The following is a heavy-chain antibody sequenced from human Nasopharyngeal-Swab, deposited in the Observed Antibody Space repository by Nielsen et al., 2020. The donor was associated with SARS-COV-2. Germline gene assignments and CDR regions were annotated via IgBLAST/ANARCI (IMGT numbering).Heavy chain of an antibody. J-gene: IGHJ4*02. V-gene: IGHV1-18*01. CDR2: ITVYSGHT. CDR3: AREGTHYDTSGYFPDY. Sequence: ASVKVSCKASGYDFTRYGVSWVRQAPGQGLEWMGRITVYSGHTKYAQNFQGRVTMTTETSTSTAFMELRSLRSGDTAVYYCAREGTHYDTSGYFPDYWGQGTLVTVSS. D-gene: IGHD3-22*01. CDR1: GYDFTRYG.